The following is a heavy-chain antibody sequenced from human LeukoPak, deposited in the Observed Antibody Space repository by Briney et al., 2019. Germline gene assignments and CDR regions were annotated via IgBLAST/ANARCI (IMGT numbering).Heavy chain of an antibody. CDR1: GFNFNDAW. J-gene: IGHJ3*01. Sequence: GGSLRLSCAASGFNFNDAWMSWVRQAPGKGLEWVGRLKSKTDGGTTDYAAPVKGRFTISRDDSKKTMYLQMNSLKTEDTAVYYCTTGGITGTWGQGTMVTVSS. CDR2: LKSKTDGGTT. CDR3: TTGGITGT. D-gene: IGHD1-20*01. V-gene: IGHV3-15*01.